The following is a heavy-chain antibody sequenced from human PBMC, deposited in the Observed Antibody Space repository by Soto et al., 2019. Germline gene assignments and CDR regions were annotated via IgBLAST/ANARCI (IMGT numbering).Heavy chain of an antibody. CDR3: ARVVGSSGDYFDY. D-gene: IGHD3-10*01. Sequence: QVQLQQWGGGLSKPSETLSLTCAVYGGSFSGYYWSWIRQPPGKGLEWIGEINHSGSTNYNPSLKSRVTISVDTSKNQFSLKLSSVTAADTAVYYCARVVGSSGDYFDYGGQGTLVTVSS. CDR2: INHSGST. J-gene: IGHJ4*02. CDR1: GGSFSGYY. V-gene: IGHV4-34*01.